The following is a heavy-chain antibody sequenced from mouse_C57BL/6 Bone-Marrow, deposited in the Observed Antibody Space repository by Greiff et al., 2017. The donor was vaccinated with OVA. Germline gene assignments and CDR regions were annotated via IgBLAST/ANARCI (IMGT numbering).Heavy chain of an antibody. V-gene: IGHV1-63*01. CDR1: GYTFTNYW. CDR2: IYPGGGYT. J-gene: IGHJ2*01. CDR3: ARVWDYFDY. Sequence: VQLVESGAELVRPGTSVKMSCKASGYTFTNYWIGWAKQRPGHGLEWIGDIYPGGGYTNYNEKFKGKATLTADKSSSTAYMQFSSLTSEDSAIYYCARVWDYFDYWGQGTTLTVSS. D-gene: IGHD4-1*01.